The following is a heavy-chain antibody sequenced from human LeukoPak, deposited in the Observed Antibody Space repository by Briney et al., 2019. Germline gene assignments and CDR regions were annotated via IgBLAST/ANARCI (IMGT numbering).Heavy chain of an antibody. V-gene: IGHV3-23*01. CDR1: GFTFSSYG. Sequence: GGSLRLSCAASGFTFSSYGMSWVRQAPGKGLEWVSAISGSGDNRYYADSVKGRFTISRDNSKNTLYLQMNSLRAEDTAVYYCAKTDMVPFSYWGQGTLVTVSS. CDR2: ISGSGDNR. J-gene: IGHJ4*02. D-gene: IGHD2-8*01. CDR3: AKTDMVPFSY.